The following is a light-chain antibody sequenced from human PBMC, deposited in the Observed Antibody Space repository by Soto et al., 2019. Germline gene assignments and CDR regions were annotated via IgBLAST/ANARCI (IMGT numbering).Light chain of an antibody. J-gene: IGKJ2*01. Sequence: EIVLTQSPGTLSWSPGERATLSCRPSQSVSSSYLAWYQQKPGQAPRLLIYGASSRATGIPDRFSGSGSGTDFTLTISRLEPEDFAVYYWQQYGSSPPYTFGQGTKLEIK. CDR1: QSVSSSY. CDR3: QQYGSSPPYT. CDR2: GAS. V-gene: IGKV3-20*01.